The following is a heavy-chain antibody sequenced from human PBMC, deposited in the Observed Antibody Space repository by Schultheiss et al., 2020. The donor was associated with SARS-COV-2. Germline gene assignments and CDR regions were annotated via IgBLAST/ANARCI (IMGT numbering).Heavy chain of an antibody. CDR3: ARVQNTLTGFDY. Sequence: GSLRLSCTVSGGSISSYYWSWIRQPAGKGLQWIGRIYASGSTTYNPSLKSRVALSVDTSKNQFSLQLNSVTDDDTAVYYCARVQNTLTGFDYWGQGILVTVSS. CDR1: GGSISSYY. D-gene: IGHD3-9*01. J-gene: IGHJ4*02. V-gene: IGHV4-4*07. CDR2: IYASGST.